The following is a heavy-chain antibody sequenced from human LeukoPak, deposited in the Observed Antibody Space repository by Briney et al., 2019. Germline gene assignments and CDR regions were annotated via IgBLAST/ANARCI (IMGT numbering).Heavy chain of an antibody. CDR3: ARGWRVGATTNPFFDY. CDR1: GYSISNGYY. D-gene: IGHD1-26*01. J-gene: IGHJ4*02. V-gene: IGHV4-38-2*02. CDR2: IYHSGST. Sequence: SETLSLTCIVSGYSISNGYYWGWIRQPPGKGLEWVGSIYHSGSTYYNPSLKSRVTISVDTSKNQFSLKLSSVTAADTAVYYCARGWRVGATTNPFFDYWGQGTLVTVSS.